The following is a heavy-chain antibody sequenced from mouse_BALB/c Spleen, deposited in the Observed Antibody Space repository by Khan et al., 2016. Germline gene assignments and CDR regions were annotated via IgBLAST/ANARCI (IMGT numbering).Heavy chain of an antibody. CDR1: GYSITSGYY. J-gene: IGHJ4*01. V-gene: IGHV3-6*02. Sequence: EVQLQESGPGLVKPSQSLSLTCSVTGYSITSGYYWNWIRQFQGNKLEWMGYISYDGGNHYNPSLKNRISITRDTSKNQFFLKLNSVSTEYTGTYYCDGDYYGHTYAMDNWGQGTSVTVSS. CDR3: DGDYYGHTYAMDN. D-gene: IGHD1-1*01. CDR2: ISYDGGN.